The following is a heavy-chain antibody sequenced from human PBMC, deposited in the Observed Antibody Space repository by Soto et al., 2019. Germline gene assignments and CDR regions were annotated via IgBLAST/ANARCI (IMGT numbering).Heavy chain of an antibody. CDR1: GYSFTSHY. J-gene: IGHJ4*02. D-gene: IGHD4-17*01. CDR2: IYPGGVSV. Sequence: AASVKVSCKAIGYSFTSHYMHWVRQAPGQGLEWMGTIYPGGVSVAYAQKFEGRVTVTKDTSTSTAYMELSSLRSEDTAVYYCARTLYGDNVDYWGQGTLVTSPQ. CDR3: ARTLYGDNVDY. V-gene: IGHV1-46*01.